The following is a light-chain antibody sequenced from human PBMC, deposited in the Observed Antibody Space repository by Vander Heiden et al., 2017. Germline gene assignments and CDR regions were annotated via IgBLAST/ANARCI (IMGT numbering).Light chain of an antibody. CDR1: QTISRY. CDR2: AAS. V-gene: IGKV1-39*01. J-gene: IGKJ3*01. CDR3: QQTHHNPPFT. Sequence: DIQMTQSPSSLSASVGDRVTITCRASQTISRYLNWYQQKPGKAPKLLISAASRLQTGDPSRFSGSGYGTDFTLTITNRQPEDFAPYYCQQTHHNPPFTFGHGTTVDV.